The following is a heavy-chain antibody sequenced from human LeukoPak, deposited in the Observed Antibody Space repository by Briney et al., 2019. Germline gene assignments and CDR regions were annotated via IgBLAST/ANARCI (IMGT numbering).Heavy chain of an antibody. Sequence: GGSLRLSCAASGFNFANHAMSWVRQTPGKGPEWVSVIYSDATTYYADSVKGRFTISRDNSQNTLYLQMNSLRAEDTAVYYCARAAYDSNGFTVNHDYWGQGTLVTVSS. CDR2: IYSDATT. V-gene: IGHV3-53*01. J-gene: IGHJ4*02. D-gene: IGHD3-22*01. CDR1: GFNFANHA. CDR3: ARAAYDSNGFTVNHDY.